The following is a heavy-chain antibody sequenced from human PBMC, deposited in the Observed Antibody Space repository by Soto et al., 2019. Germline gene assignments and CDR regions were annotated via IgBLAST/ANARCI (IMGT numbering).Heavy chain of an antibody. D-gene: IGHD5-18*01. CDR1: GGSIGASHYF. CDR2: IADSGKI. CDR3: ARPADTPLIETPLALDI. Sequence: QLQEPGPGLVKPSETLSLNCFVAGGSIGASHYFWGWIRQPPGKSLEWIGTIADSGKIYYNPSLHSEATISLATSTNQFSVNLMSVTASHTAMYYCARPADTPLIETPLALDIWGPGTMVTVSS. V-gene: IGHV4-39*01. J-gene: IGHJ3*02.